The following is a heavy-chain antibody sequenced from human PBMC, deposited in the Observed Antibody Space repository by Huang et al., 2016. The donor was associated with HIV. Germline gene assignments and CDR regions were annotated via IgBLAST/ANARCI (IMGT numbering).Heavy chain of an antibody. CDR1: GFTFDGFW. CDR3: ARDGPEYSNYLDF. J-gene: IGHJ4*02. V-gene: IGHV3-7*01. CDR2: INQDGSDA. D-gene: IGHD4-4*01. Sequence: QLMEAGGGLVRPGGSLRLSCGVSGFTFDGFWMSWVSQAPGKGLEWVANINQDGSDAYYVESVRGRFTISRDNSKNSLYLQMNGLTDEDTAVYYCARDGPEYSNYLDFWGPGTLVTV.